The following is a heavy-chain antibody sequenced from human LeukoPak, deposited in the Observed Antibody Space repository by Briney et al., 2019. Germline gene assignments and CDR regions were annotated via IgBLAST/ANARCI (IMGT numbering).Heavy chain of an antibody. D-gene: IGHD4-17*01. Sequence: AGSLRFYGAASGFTFSSYEMNWVRQAPGKGLEWVSYISSSGSTIYYADSVKGRFTISRDNAKNSLYLQMNSLRAEDTAVYYCARDKVNDYGDYFDYWGQGTLVTVSS. J-gene: IGHJ4*02. V-gene: IGHV3-48*03. CDR1: GFTFSSYE. CDR2: ISSSGSTI. CDR3: ARDKVNDYGDYFDY.